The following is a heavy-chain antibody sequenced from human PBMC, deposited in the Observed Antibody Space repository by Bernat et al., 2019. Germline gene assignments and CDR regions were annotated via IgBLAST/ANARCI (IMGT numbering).Heavy chain of an antibody. CDR3: AKVGGGATRKRLWYFDL. J-gene: IGHJ2*01. CDR2: ISYDGSNK. V-gene: IGHV3-30*18. D-gene: IGHD1-26*01. CDR1: GFTFSSYG. Sequence: QVQLVESGGGVVQPGRSLRLSCAASGFTFSSYGMHWVRQAPGKGLEWVAVISYDGSNKYYVDSVKGRFTISRDNSKNTLYLQMNSLRAEDTAVYYCAKVGGGATRKRLWYFDLWGRGTLVTVSS.